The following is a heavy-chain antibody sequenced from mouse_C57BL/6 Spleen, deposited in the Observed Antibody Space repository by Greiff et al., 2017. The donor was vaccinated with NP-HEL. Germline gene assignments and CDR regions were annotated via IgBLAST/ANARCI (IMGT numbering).Heavy chain of an antibody. CDR1: GYTFTSYW. CDR3: ARGESDGYFWFAY. D-gene: IGHD2-3*01. CDR2: IDPSDSYT. J-gene: IGHJ3*01. Sequence: QVQLQQPGAELVKPGASVKLSCKASGYTFTSYWMQWVKQRPGQGLEWIGEIDPSDSYTNYNQKFKGKATLTVDTSSSTAYMQLSSLTSEDSAVYYCARGESDGYFWFAYWGQGTLVTVSA. V-gene: IGHV1-50*01.